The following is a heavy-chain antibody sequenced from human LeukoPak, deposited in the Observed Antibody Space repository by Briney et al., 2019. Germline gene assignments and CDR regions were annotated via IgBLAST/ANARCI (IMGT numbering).Heavy chain of an antibody. V-gene: IGHV3-74*01. Sequence: PGGSLRLSCVASGFTFSKNWMHWVRQAPGKGLMWVSQISTDGSQTFYADSVKGRFTISRDNAKNTLFLQMDSLRPEDTAVYYCVRSLRSADFWGQGTLVTVSS. J-gene: IGHJ4*02. CDR1: GFTFSKNW. CDR3: VRSLRSADF. CDR2: ISTDGSQT.